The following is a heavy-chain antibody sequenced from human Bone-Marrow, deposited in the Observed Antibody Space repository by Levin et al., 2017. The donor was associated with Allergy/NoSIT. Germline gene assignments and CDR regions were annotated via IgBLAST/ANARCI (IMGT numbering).Heavy chain of an antibody. D-gene: IGHD3-16*02. CDR3: ARDKLSIMITFGGVIARSGGMDG. J-gene: IGHJ6*03. Sequence: SETLSLTCAISGDIVSSNSAAWNWIRQSPSRGLEWLGRTYYRSKWYNDYAVSVKSRITINPDTSKNQFSLQLNSVTPEDTAVYYCARDKLSIMITFGGVIARSGGMDGWGKGTTVTVSS. CDR2: TYYRSKWYN. V-gene: IGHV6-1*01. CDR1: GDIVSSNSAA.